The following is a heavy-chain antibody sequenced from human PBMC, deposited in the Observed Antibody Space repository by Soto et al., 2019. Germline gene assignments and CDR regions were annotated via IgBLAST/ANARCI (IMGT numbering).Heavy chain of an antibody. V-gene: IGHV5-51*01. D-gene: IGHD5-12*01. J-gene: IGHJ4*02. Sequence: GESLKISCNGSVYSFTSYWIGWVRQVPGRGLEWMGIIYPGDSDTRYSPSFQGQVTISADKSISTAYLQWSSLKASDTAMYYCARQEMATSFLGYWGQGTLVTVSS. CDR1: VYSFTSYW. CDR3: ARQEMATSFLGY. CDR2: IYPGDSDT.